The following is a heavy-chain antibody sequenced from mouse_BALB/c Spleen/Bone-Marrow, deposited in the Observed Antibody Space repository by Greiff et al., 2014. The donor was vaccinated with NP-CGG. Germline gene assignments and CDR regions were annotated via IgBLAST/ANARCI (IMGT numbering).Heavy chain of an antibody. J-gene: IGHJ4*01. CDR3: ARDTMDY. CDR1: GYTFTSYY. CDR2: IYPGNVNT. V-gene: IGHV1S56*01. Sequence: QVQLKESGPELVKPGASVRISCKASGYTFTSYYIHWVKQRPGQGLEWIGWIYPGNVNTKYNEKFKGKATLTADKSSSTAYMLLSSLTSEDSAVYFCARDTMDYWGQGTSVTVSS.